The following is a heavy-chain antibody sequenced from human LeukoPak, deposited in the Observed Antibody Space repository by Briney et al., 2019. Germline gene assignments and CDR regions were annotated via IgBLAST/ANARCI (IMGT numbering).Heavy chain of an antibody. CDR2: IRQDGSDK. CDR3: ARSDTAFDY. D-gene: IGHD5-18*01. CDR1: GFTSTTAW. J-gene: IGHJ4*02. Sequence: PGGSLRLSCAISGFTSTTAWMTWVRQAPGKGLEWVADIRQDGSDKYYVDSVKGRFIISRDNAKKSVSLHMNNLRAEDTAVYYCARSDTAFDYWGQGTLVTISS. V-gene: IGHV3-7*01.